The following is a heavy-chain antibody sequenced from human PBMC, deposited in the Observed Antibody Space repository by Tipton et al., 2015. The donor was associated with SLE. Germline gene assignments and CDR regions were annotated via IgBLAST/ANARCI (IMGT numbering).Heavy chain of an antibody. CDR2: INQDGSER. J-gene: IGHJ4*02. CDR1: GFTLSDYW. Sequence: GSLRLSCAASGFTLSDYWMTWVRQAPGKGLEWVANINQDGSERNYGDSVMGRFTISRDNAKNSLSLHMDTLTTEDTAVYYCARDIVERTFGLGDYWGQGTLVTVSS. CDR3: ARDIVERTFGLGDY. D-gene: IGHD3-16*01. V-gene: IGHV3-7*01.